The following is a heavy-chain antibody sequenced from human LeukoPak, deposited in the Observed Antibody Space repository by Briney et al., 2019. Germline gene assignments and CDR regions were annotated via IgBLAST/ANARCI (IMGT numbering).Heavy chain of an antibody. J-gene: IGHJ5*02. V-gene: IGHV3-33*08. Sequence: GGPLRLSCVASGFTFSSYGMHWVRQAPGKGLEWVAVIWYDGSNKYYADSVKGRFTISRDNSKNTLYLQMNSLRAEDTAVYYCARDQATGGYNWFDPWGQGTLVTVSS. CDR3: ARDQATGGYNWFDP. D-gene: IGHD5-24*01. CDR1: GFTFSSYG. CDR2: IWYDGSNK.